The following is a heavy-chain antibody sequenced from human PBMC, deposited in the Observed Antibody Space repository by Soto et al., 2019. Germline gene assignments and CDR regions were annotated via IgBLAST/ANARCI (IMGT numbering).Heavy chain of an antibody. V-gene: IGHV3-30*18. CDR3: AKDVSDIVVVPAHPPSVSVRYYGMDV. CDR2: ISYDGSNK. D-gene: IGHD2-2*01. Sequence: PGGSLRLSCAASGFTFSSYGMHWVRQAPGKGLEWVAVISYDGSNKYYADSVKGRFTISRDNSKNTLYLQMNSLRAEDTAVYYCAKDVSDIVVVPAHPPSVSVRYYGMDVWGQGTTVTVSS. J-gene: IGHJ6*02. CDR1: GFTFSSYG.